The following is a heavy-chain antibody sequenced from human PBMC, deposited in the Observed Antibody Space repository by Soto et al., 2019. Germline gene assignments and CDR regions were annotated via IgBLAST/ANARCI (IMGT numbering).Heavy chain of an antibody. CDR2: AYWDDDN. D-gene: IGHD1-20*01. Sequence: QITLRESGPTLVEPTQTLTLTCSFSGFLLTTRPMGVGWVRQSPGKALEWLAFAYWDDDNRYSPSLRSRLTVSKDTSKKQVVLTMTNMDPVDTATYYCAHRLGGYTWNDGYFDYWGQGTLVTVSS. CDR1: GFLLTTRPMG. CDR3: AHRLGGYTWNDGYFDY. V-gene: IGHV2-5*02. J-gene: IGHJ4*02.